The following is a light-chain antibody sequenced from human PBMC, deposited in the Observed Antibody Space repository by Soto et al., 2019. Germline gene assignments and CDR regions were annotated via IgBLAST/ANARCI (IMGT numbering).Light chain of an antibody. CDR3: SSFRSSSTSYV. CDR1: SSDIGDSNY. J-gene: IGLJ1*01. CDR2: DVG. V-gene: IGLV2-14*03. Sequence: QSALTQPASVSGSPGQSITISCTGTSSDIGDSNYVSWYQQHPGKAPKLVIYDVGNRPSGVSNRFSGSKSANTASLTISGLQAEDEADYYCSSFRSSSTSYVFGTGTKVTVL.